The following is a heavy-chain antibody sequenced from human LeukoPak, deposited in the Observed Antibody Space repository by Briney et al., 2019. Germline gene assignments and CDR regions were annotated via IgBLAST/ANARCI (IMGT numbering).Heavy chain of an antibody. CDR1: GYTVTGYY. CDR3: ARDSDLGGPSPAGY. D-gene: IGHD3-16*01. CDR2: INPNSGGT. V-gene: IGHV1-2*02. Sequence: ASVKVSRKASGYTVTGYYMHWVRQAPGQGLEWMGWINPNSGGTNYAQKFQGRVTMTRDTSISTAYMELSRLRSDDTAVYYCARDSDLGGPSPAGYWGQGTLVTVSS. J-gene: IGHJ4*02.